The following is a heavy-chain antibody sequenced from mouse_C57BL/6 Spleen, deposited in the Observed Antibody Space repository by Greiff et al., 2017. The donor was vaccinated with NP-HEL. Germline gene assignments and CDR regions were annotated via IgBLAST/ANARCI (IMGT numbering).Heavy chain of an antibody. D-gene: IGHD2-12*01. V-gene: IGHV3-6*01. CDR2: ISYSGLP. Sequence: ESGPGLVKPSPSLSLPFSFTVSSLPSGYYWNWIRQFPGNKLEWMGYISYSGLPPYNPSLKNRISITRDTSKNQFFLKLNSVTTEDTATYSCARLPSYSYAMDYWGQGTSVTVSS. CDR3: ARLPSYSYAMDY. J-gene: IGHJ4*01. CDR1: VSSLPSGYY.